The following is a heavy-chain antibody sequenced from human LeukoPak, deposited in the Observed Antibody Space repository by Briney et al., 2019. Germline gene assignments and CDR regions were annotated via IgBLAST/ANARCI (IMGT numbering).Heavy chain of an antibody. J-gene: IGHJ4*02. CDR2: IYHSGST. CDR3: ARGVVRGVPDY. V-gene: IGHV4-30-2*01. CDR1: GGSISSGGYS. Sequence: PSQTLSLTCAVSGGSISSGGYSWSWIRQPPGKGLEWIGYIYHSGSTYYNPSLKSRVTISVDTSKNQFSLKLSSVTAADTAVYYCARGVVRGVPDYWGQGTLVTVSS. D-gene: IGHD3-10*01.